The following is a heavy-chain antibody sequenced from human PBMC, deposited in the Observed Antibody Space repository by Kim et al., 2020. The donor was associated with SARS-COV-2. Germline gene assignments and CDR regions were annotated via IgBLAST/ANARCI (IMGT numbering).Heavy chain of an antibody. CDR3: ARGGSGSYQGIH. CDR2: ISSGSHFI. V-gene: IGHV3-21*04. D-gene: IGHD3-10*01. CDR1: GYVFSSYT. J-gene: IGHJ4*02. Sequence: GGSLRLSCTASGYVFSSYTMNWVRQAPGKGLEWVASISSGSHFIYYADSVKGRFTLSRDNSKTSVSLQMDSLRVEDTATYYCARGGSGSYQGIHWGQGVLVSVPA.